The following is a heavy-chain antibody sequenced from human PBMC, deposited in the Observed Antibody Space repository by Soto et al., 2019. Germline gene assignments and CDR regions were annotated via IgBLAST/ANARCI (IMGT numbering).Heavy chain of an antibody. CDR3: ARDEGAAGTNYYYYYGMDV. D-gene: IGHD6-13*01. J-gene: IGHJ6*02. CDR2: IYYSGST. V-gene: IGHV4-59*01. CDR1: GGSISGYY. Sequence: QVQLQESGPGLVKPSETLSLTCTVSGGSISGYYWSWIRQPPGKGLEWIGYIYYSGSTNYNPSLKSRVTISVDTSKNQFSLKLSSVTAADTAVYYCARDEGAAGTNYYYYYGMDVWGQGTTVTVSS.